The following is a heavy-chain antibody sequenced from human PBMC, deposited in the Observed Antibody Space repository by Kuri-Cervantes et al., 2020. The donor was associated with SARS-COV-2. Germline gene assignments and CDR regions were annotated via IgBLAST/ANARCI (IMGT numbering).Heavy chain of an antibody. J-gene: IGHJ3*02. CDR1: GFLFSASA. V-gene: IGHV3-15*01. CDR2: IKSKTDGGTT. Sequence: GESLKISCEVSGFLFSASAIHWVRQGSGKGLEWVGRIKSKTDGGTTDYAAPVKGRFTISRDDSKNTLYLQMNSLKTEDTAVYYCTTDAFDIWGQGTMVTVSS. CDR3: TTDAFDI.